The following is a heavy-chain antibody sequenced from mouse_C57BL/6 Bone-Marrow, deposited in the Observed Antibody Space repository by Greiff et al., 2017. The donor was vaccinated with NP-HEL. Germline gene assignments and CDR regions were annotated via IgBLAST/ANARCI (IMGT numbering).Heavy chain of an antibody. CDR1: GYTFTSYW. CDR3: TRESYDGYSYYAMDY. V-gene: IGHV1-5*01. CDR2: IYPGNSDT. Sequence: VQLQQSGTVLARPGASVKMSCKTSGYTFTSYWMHWVKQRPGQGLEWIGAIYPGNSDTSYNQKFKGKAKLTAVTSASTGYMELNSLTNEDSAVYYCTRESYDGYSYYAMDYWGQGTSVTVSS. J-gene: IGHJ4*01. D-gene: IGHD2-3*01.